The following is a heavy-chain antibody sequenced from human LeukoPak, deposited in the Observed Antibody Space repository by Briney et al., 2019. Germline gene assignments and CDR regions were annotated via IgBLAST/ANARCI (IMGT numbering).Heavy chain of an antibody. D-gene: IGHD3-22*01. Sequence: PGGSLRLSCAASGFTFSSYGMHWVRQAPGKGLEWVAVIWYDGSNKYYADSVKGRFTISRDNSKNTLYLQMNSLRAEDTAVYYCARVFRGYDSSGYYLGYWGQGTLVTVSS. V-gene: IGHV3-33*01. CDR3: ARVFRGYDSSGYYLGY. J-gene: IGHJ4*02. CDR2: IWYDGSNK. CDR1: GFTFSSYG.